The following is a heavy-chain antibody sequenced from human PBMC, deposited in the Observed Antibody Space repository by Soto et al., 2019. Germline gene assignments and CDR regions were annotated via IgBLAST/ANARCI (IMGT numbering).Heavy chain of an antibody. CDR1: GFTFSSYE. J-gene: IGHJ5*02. V-gene: IGHV3-48*03. Sequence: GGSLRLSCAASGFTFSSYEMNWVRQAPGKGLEWVSYISSSGSTIYYADSVKGRFTISRDNAKNSLYLQMNSLRAEDTAVYYCARKGGRILEWLNRFDPWGQGTLVTGSS. CDR2: ISSSGSTI. D-gene: IGHD3-3*01. CDR3: ARKGGRILEWLNRFDP.